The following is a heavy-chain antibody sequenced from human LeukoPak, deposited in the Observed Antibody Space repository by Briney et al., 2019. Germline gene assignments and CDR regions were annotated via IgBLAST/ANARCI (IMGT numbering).Heavy chain of an antibody. CDR3: ARDWGASDWYNWFDP. D-gene: IGHD3-9*01. CDR2: VAHDGVNK. Sequence: GGSLRLSCATSGFSLKTYAMHWIRQAPGKGLEWVATVAHDGVNKYSIDSVKGRFTISRDSSDTLDLQMNSLRPEDTAVYYCARDWGASDWYNWFDPWGQGTLVIVDS. J-gene: IGHJ5*02. V-gene: IGHV3-30*19. CDR1: GFSLKTYA.